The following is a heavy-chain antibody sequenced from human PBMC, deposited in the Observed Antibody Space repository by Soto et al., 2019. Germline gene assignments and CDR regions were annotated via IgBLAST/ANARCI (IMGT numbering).Heavy chain of an antibody. V-gene: IGHV1-69*12. CDR3: ARGDDIVATIGALYYFDY. CDR1: GGTFSSYA. D-gene: IGHD5-12*01. J-gene: IGHJ4*02. Sequence: QVQLVQSGAEVKKPGSSVKVSCKASGGTFSSYAISWVRQAPGQGLEWMGGIIPIFGTANYAQKFQGRVTITADESTSTAYMERSSLRSEDTAVYYCARGDDIVATIGALYYFDYWGQGTLVTVSS. CDR2: IIPIFGTA.